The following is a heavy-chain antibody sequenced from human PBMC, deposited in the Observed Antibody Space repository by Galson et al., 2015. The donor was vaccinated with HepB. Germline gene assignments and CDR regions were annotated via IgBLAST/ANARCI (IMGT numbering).Heavy chain of an antibody. CDR3: AKESFERSGFQPRKFDY. D-gene: IGHD5-24*01. V-gene: IGHV3-30*18. Sequence: SLRLSCAASGFTFSSYGMHWVRQAPGKGLEWVAVISYDGSNKYYADSVKGRFTISRDNSKNTLYLQMNSLRAEDTAVYYCAKESFERSGFQPRKFDYWGQGTLVTVSS. CDR1: GFTFSSYG. J-gene: IGHJ4*02. CDR2: ISYDGSNK.